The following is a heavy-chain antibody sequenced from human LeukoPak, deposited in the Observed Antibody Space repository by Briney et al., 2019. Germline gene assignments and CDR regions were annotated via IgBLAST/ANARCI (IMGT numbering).Heavy chain of an antibody. CDR3: ARVDYYGSGSYYSPGDY. V-gene: IGHV3-30*04. CDR1: GFTFSSYA. Sequence: GGSLRLSCAASGFTFSSYAMHWVRQAPGKGLEWVAVISYDGSNKYYADSVKGRFTISRDNSKNTLYLQMNSLRAEDTAVYYCARVDYYGSGSYYSPGDYWGQGTLVTVSS. J-gene: IGHJ4*02. D-gene: IGHD3-10*01. CDR2: ISYDGSNK.